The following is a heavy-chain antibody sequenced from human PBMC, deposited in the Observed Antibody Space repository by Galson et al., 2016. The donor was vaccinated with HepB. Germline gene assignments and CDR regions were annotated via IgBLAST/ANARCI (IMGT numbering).Heavy chain of an antibody. V-gene: IGHV3-11*06. J-gene: IGHJ6*03. CDR3: ARDARQWLDYYYYYYTDV. CDR1: GFTFSDYY. D-gene: IGHD6-19*01. CDR2: ISISSSHT. Sequence: SLRLSCAASGFTFSDYYMSWIRQAPGKGLECVAKISISSSHTNYADSVKGRFTISRDNAKNSLYLQMNNLRAEDTAVYYCARDARQWLDYYYYYYTDVWGKGTTVTVSS.